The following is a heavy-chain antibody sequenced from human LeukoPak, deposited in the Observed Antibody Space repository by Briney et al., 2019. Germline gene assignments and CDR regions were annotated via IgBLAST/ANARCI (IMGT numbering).Heavy chain of an antibody. CDR1: GYTFTGYY. V-gene: IGHV1-2*02. Sequence: GASVKVSCKASGYTFTGYYMHWVRQPPGQGLEWMGWINPNSGGTNYEQKCQGRVNMSRDTSISTAYMELSRLRSDGTAVYYCAREGVKIAARAGDYWGQGTLVTVSS. CDR3: AREGVKIAARAGDY. D-gene: IGHD6-13*01. J-gene: IGHJ4*02. CDR2: INPNSGGT.